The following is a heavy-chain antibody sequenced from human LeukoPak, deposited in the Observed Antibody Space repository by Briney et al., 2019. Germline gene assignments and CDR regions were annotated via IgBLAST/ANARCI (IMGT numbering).Heavy chain of an antibody. CDR2: TYSGGST. V-gene: IGHV3-66*01. Sequence: GGSLRLSCIASGFTVSSTYMSWVRQAPGKGLEWVSVTYSGGSTYYADSVKGRCTISRDNSKNALYLQMNSLRAEDTAVYYCARATMVHDAFDIWGQGTMVTVSS. CDR1: GFTVSSTY. D-gene: IGHD3-10*01. J-gene: IGHJ3*02. CDR3: ARATMVHDAFDI.